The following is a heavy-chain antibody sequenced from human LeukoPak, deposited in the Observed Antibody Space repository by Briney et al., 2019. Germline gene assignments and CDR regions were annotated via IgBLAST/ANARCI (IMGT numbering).Heavy chain of an antibody. Sequence: SVKVSCKASGGTFSSYAISWVRQAPGQGLEWMGGIIPIFGTANYAQKFQGRVTITTDESTSTAYMELSRLRSEDTAVYYCASVPYGSGSYYYYMDVWGKGTTVTVSS. J-gene: IGHJ6*03. V-gene: IGHV1-69*05. CDR1: GGTFSSYA. CDR3: ASVPYGSGSYYYYMDV. D-gene: IGHD3-10*01. CDR2: IIPIFGTA.